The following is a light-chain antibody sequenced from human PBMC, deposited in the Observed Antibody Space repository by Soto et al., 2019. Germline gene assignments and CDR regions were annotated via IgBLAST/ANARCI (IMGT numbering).Light chain of an antibody. CDR2: GAS. J-gene: IGKJ5*01. Sequence: EIVMTQSPVTLSVSPGERVTLSCRASQSVSSNLAWYQQKSGQAPRLLIYGASTRVTGIPARFSGSGSGTEFTLTISSLPSEDFAIYYCQQYNNWPPVTFGQGTRLEIK. CDR1: QSVSSN. V-gene: IGKV3-15*01. CDR3: QQYNNWPPVT.